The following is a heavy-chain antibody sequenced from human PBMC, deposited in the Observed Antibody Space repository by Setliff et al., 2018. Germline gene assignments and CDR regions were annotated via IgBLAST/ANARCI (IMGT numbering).Heavy chain of an antibody. CDR2: IDPKSGAT. J-gene: IGHJ6*03. CDR1: GYTFTDYH. CDR3: ARDPFLVQQFPYYMDV. Sequence: ASVKVSCKASGYTFTDYHLHWVRQAPGQGLEWMGWIDPKSGATRYAQKFQGRVTLTRDTSITTAYMEVSILTSDDTAVYYCARDPFLVQQFPYYMDVWGKGTTVTVSS. D-gene: IGHD6-13*01. V-gene: IGHV1-2*02.